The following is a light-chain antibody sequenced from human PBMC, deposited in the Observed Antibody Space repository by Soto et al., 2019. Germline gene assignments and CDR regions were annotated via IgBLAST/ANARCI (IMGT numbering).Light chain of an antibody. Sequence: AIQMTQSPSSLSASVGDSVTITCRASQGVSDDVGWYLQKPGKAPKLLMFAASSLQSGVPSRFGGFGSGTDFTLTISRLEPEDFAVYYCQQYKTFGHGPKVDIK. CDR2: AAS. CDR1: QGVSDD. J-gene: IGKJ1*01. V-gene: IGKV1-6*01. CDR3: QQYKT.